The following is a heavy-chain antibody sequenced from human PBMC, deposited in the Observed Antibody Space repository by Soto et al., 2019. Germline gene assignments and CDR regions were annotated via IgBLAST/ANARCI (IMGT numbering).Heavy chain of an antibody. J-gene: IGHJ6*03. V-gene: IGHV3-21*01. CDR3: ARPYCSSTSCYRHYYYYMDV. Sequence: EVQLVESGGGLVKPGGFLRLSCAASGFTFSSYSMNWVRQAPGKGLEWVSSISSSSSYIYYADSVKGRFTISRDNAKNSLYLQMNSLRAEDTAVYYCARPYCSSTSCYRHYYYYMDVWGKGTTVTVSS. CDR2: ISSSSSYI. CDR1: GFTFSSYS. D-gene: IGHD2-2*01.